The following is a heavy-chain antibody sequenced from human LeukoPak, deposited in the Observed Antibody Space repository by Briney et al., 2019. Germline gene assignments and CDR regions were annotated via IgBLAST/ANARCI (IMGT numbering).Heavy chain of an antibody. V-gene: IGHV4-61*02. D-gene: IGHD3-16*02. CDR3: ARGRRGYDYVCGSYRFNWFDP. J-gene: IGHJ5*02. CDR2: IYTSGST. CDR1: GGSISGGGYY. Sequence: PSETLSLTCTVSGGSISGGGYYWTWIRQPAGKGLEWIGRIYTSGSTNYNPSLKSRVSISVDTSKNQFSLKLSSVTAADTAVYYCARGRRGYDYVCGSYRFNWFDPWGQGTLVTVSS.